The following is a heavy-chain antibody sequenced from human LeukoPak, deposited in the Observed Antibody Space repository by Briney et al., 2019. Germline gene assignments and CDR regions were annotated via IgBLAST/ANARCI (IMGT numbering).Heavy chain of an antibody. V-gene: IGHV1-2*02. CDR2: INPNTGDT. J-gene: IGHJ4*02. CDR3: ARSRRVGNGEYPDY. CDR1: GYTFTGYY. D-gene: IGHD3-10*01. Sequence: ASVKVSCKASGYTFTGYYMHWVRQTPGQGLEWMGWINPNTGDTNYARKFQGRVTMTRDTSVSTAYMELSRLRSDDTAVYYCARSRRVGNGEYPDYWGQGTLVSVSS.